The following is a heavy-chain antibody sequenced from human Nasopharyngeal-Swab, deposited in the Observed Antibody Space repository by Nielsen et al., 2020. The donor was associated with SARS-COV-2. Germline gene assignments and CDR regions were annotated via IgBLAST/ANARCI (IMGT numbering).Heavy chain of an antibody. CDR3: AKEEYSSSWYIGDY. CDR2: ISGSGGST. D-gene: IGHD6-13*01. CDR1: GFTFSIYA. J-gene: IGHJ4*02. V-gene: IGHV3-23*01. Sequence: GESLKISCAASGFTFSIYAMSWVHQAPGKGLEWVSAISGSGGSTYYADSVKGRFTISRDNSKNTLYLQMNSLRAEDTAVYYCAKEEYSSSWYIGDYWGQGTLVTVSS.